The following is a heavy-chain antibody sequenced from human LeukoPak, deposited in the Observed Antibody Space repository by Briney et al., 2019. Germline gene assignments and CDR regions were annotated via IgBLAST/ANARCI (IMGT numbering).Heavy chain of an antibody. D-gene: IGHD5-18*01. J-gene: IGHJ3*02. CDR1: GYTFTSYG. V-gene: IGHV1-18*01. CDR3: ARDTAMAYDAFDI. CDR2: ISAYNGNT. Sequence: ASVKVSCKASGYTFTSYGISWVRQAPGQGLEWMGWISAYNGNTNYAQKFQGRVTMTRNTSISTAYMELSSLRSEDTAVYYCARDTAMAYDAFDIWGQGTMVTVSS.